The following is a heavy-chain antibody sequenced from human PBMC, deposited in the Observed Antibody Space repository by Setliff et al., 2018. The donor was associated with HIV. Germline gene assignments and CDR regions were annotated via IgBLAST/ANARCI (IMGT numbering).Heavy chain of an antibody. Sequence: PSETLSLTCAVYGGSFSGYYWSWIRQPPGKGLEWIGEINHSGSTNYNPSLKSRVTISVDTSKNQFSLKLSSVTAADTAVYYCARVRTNWDYDFWSGQISSDYFDYWGQGTLVTVSS. CDR3: ARVRTNWDYDFWSGQISSDYFDY. V-gene: IGHV4-34*01. D-gene: IGHD3-3*01. CDR1: GGSFSGYY. J-gene: IGHJ4*02. CDR2: INHSGST.